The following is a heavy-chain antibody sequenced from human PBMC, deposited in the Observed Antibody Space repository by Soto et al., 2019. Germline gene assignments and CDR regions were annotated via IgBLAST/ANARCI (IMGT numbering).Heavy chain of an antibody. J-gene: IGHJ4*02. D-gene: IGHD6-19*01. CDR1: GLTSSSYG. CDR2: ISGSGGST. CDR3: AKIRIPESSSGYFDY. Sequence: EVQLLESGGGLVQPGGSLRLSCAASGLTSSSYGMSWVRQAPGKGLEWVSAISGSGGSTYYADSVKGRFTISRDNSKNKLYLQMNSLRAEDTAVYYCAKIRIPESSSGYFDYWGQGTLVTVSS. V-gene: IGHV3-23*01.